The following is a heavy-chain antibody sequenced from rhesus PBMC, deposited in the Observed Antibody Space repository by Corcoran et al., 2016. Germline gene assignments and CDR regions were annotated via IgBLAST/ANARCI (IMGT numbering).Heavy chain of an antibody. D-gene: IGHD1-14*01. CDR2: IDPSDSDT. J-gene: IGHJ5-2*02. V-gene: IGHV5-2*01. Sequence: EVQLVQSGAEVKRPGESLKISCKTSGYSFTSYWISWVRHLPGKGLEWMGAIDPSDSDTRYSPSFQGQVTNSADKSISTAYLQWSSLKASDSATYYCALRWGLERLDVWGRGVLVTVSS. CDR3: ALRWGLERLDV. CDR1: GYSFTSYW.